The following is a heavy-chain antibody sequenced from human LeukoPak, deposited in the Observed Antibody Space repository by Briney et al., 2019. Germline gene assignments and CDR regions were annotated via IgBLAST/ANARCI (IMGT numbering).Heavy chain of an antibody. CDR3: ARHGARGRSSSWYRGRYFDY. D-gene: IGHD6-13*01. V-gene: IGHV6-1*01. Sequence: SQTLSLTCAISGDSVSSNSAAWNWIRQSPSRGLEWLGRTYYRSKWYNDYAVSVKSRITINPDTSKNQFSLQLNSVTAADTAVYYCARHGARGRSSSWYRGRYFDYWGQGTLVTVSS. J-gene: IGHJ4*02. CDR2: TYYRSKWYN. CDR1: GDSVSSNSAA.